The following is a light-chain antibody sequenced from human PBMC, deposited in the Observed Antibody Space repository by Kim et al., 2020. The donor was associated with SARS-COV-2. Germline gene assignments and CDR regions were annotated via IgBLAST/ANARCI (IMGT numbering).Light chain of an antibody. J-gene: IGLJ3*02. Sequence: QPVLTQSSSASASLGSSVKLTCTLSSGHSSNIIAWHQQQPGKAPRYLMKLESSGSYNKGSGVPDRFSGSSSGADRYLTISNLQSDDEADYFCETWDTNTRVFGGGTQLTVL. CDR1: SGHSSNI. V-gene: IGLV4-60*03. CDR2: LESSGSY. CDR3: ETWDTNTRV.